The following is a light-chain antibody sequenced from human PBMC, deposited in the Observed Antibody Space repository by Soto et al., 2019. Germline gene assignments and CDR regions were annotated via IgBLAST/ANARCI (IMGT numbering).Light chain of an antibody. V-gene: IGKV3-20*01. CDR2: GAS. CDR1: QSVSSSY. Sequence: EIVLTQSPGTLSLSPVERATLSFRASQSVSSSYLAWYQQKPGQAPRLLIYGASSRATGIPDRFSGSGSGTDFTLTISRLEPEDFAVYYCQQYGSSPGAITFGQGTRLEIK. J-gene: IGKJ5*01. CDR3: QQYGSSPGAIT.